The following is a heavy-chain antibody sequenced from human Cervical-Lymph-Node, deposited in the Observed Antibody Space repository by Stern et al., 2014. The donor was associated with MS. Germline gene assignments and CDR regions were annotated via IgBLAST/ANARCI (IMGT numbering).Heavy chain of an antibody. CDR1: GGSISSSSYY. CDR3: ARWAYSSGWYNWFDP. CDR2: IYYSGST. Sequence: QLQLQESGPGLVKPSETLSLTCTVSGGSISSSSYYWGWIRQPPGKGLEWIGSIYYSGSTYYNPSLKSRAPISVDTSKNQFSLKLSSVTAADTAVYYCARWAYSSGWYNWFDPWGQGTLVTVSS. D-gene: IGHD3-22*01. J-gene: IGHJ5*02. V-gene: IGHV4-39*01.